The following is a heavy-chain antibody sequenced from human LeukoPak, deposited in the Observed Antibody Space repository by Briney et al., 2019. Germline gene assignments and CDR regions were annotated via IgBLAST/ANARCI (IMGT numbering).Heavy chain of an antibody. J-gene: IGHJ3*02. Sequence: GASVKVSCKASGYTFTNHAMNWVRQAPGQGLEWMGWINPNSGGTNYAQKFQGRVTMTTDTSTSTTYMEVRRLRFDDTALYDCAXXXXXXTMVRGGYDAFDIWGQGTMVTVSS. CDR1: GYTFTNHA. CDR2: INPNSGGT. CDR3: AXXXXXXTMVRGGYDAFDI. V-gene: IGHV1-18*01. D-gene: IGHD3-10*01.